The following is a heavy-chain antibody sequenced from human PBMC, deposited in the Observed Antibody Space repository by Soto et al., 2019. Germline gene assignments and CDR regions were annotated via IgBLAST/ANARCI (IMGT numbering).Heavy chain of an antibody. D-gene: IGHD6-13*01. CDR1: GYTFTGYY. V-gene: IGHV1-2*04. J-gene: IGHJ3*02. Sequence: ASVKVSCKASGYTFTGYYMHWVRQAPGQGLEWMGWINPNSGGTNYAQKFQGWVTMTRDTSISTAYMELSRLRSDDTAVYYCARYSSSWPVDDAFEIWGQGTMVTVSS. CDR3: ARYSSSWPVDDAFEI. CDR2: INPNSGGT.